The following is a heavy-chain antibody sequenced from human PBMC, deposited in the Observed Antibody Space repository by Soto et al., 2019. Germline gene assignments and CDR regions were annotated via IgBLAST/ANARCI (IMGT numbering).Heavy chain of an antibody. CDR3: ATDSAGRGPFDP. Sequence: SETLSLTCTISGGSLGTNYWSWIRQAPGKGLEWIGYTYHTGSTKYNPSLKSRATISVDTSKTQFSLTLTSAAAADTAVYYCATDSAGRGPFDPWGQGSLVTVSS. J-gene: IGHJ5*02. CDR2: TYHTGST. V-gene: IGHV4-59*13. CDR1: GGSLGTNY. D-gene: IGHD3-10*01.